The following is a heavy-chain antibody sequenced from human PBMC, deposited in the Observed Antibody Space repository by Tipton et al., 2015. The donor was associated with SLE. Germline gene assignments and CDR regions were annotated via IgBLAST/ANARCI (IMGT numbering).Heavy chain of an antibody. V-gene: IGHV4-34*01. D-gene: IGHD2-21*01. CDR3: ARIQESMNY. CDR2: INHSGST. J-gene: IGHJ4*02. CDR1: GGSFSGYY. Sequence: LRLTCAVYGGSFSGYYWSWIRQPPGKGLEWIGEINHSGSTNYNPSLKSRVTISVDTSKNQFSLKLSSVTAADTAVYYCARIQESMNYWGQGTLVTVSS.